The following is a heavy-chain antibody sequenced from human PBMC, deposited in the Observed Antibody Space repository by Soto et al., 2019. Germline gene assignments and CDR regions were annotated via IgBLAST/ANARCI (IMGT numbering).Heavy chain of an antibody. Sequence: QVQVVQSGAEVKKPESSVKVSCKPSGGTFNTYTVNWVRLAPGHGLEWMGRFIPILDMANYAQKFQDRVTITADRSTFTAYMELNSLTSHDTAVYYCAITYCRDNSCPRDFDFWGPGTRVPVSS. J-gene: IGHJ4*02. V-gene: IGHV1-69*02. CDR3: AITYCRDNSCPRDFDF. CDR1: GGTFNTYT. CDR2: FIPILDMA. D-gene: IGHD2-21*01.